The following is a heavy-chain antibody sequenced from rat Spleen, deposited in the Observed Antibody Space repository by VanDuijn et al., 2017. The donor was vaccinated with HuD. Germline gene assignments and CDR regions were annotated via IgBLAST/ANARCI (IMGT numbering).Heavy chain of an antibody. Sequence: EVQLQESGPGLVKPSQSLSLTCSVTDYSITRSYRWSWIRKFPGNKLEWMGYLNSASSTNYNPSLKSRISITRDTSKNQFFLQVNSVTTEYTATYYGARSGGSWFAYWGQGTLVTVSS. CDR1: DYSITRSYR. V-gene: IGHV3-3*01. CDR2: LNSASST. D-gene: IGHD1-11*01. J-gene: IGHJ3*01. CDR3: ARSGGSWFAY.